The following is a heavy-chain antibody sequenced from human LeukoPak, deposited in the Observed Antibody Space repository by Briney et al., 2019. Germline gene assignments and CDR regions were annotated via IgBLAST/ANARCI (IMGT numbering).Heavy chain of an antibody. Sequence: SETLSLTCAVYGGSFSGYYWSWIRQPPGKGLEWIGEINHSGSTNYNPSLKSRVTISVDTSKNQFSLKLSSVTAADTAVYYCATSWGSGSFDFDYWGQGTLVTVSS. V-gene: IGHV4-34*01. CDR2: INHSGST. J-gene: IGHJ4*02. CDR1: GGSFSGYY. D-gene: IGHD2-2*01. CDR3: ATSWGSGSFDFDY.